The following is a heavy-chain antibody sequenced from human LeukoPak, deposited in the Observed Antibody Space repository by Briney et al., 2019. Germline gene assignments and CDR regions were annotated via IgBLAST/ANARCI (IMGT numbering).Heavy chain of an antibody. CDR3: AGGPTVYGMDV. CDR1: GYSFTNYW. V-gene: IGHV5-51*04. Sequence: GESLKISGQDSGYSFTNYWFGWVGPVPGKSLWWMGIIYPGDSHTRYSPSFQGQVTISADKPIGTAYLQWSSLKASDTAIYYCAGGPTVYGMDVWGQGTTVTVSS. CDR2: IYPGDSHT. J-gene: IGHJ6*02. D-gene: IGHD2-15*01.